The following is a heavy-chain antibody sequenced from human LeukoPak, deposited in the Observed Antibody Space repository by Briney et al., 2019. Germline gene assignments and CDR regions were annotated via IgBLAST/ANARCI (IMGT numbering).Heavy chain of an antibody. D-gene: IGHD3-22*01. CDR3: VRPRNYYESSVYYRSFYFDY. CDR1: GFTFSSYW. CDR2: IHTDGTST. Sequence: GGSLRLSCAASGFTFSSYWMHWVRQVPGEGPVWVSRIHTDGTSTTYADSVKGRFTISRDNAENTLYLQMNSLRAEDTAVYYCVRPRNYYESSVYYRSFYFDYWGQGTLVTVSS. J-gene: IGHJ4*02. V-gene: IGHV3-74*01.